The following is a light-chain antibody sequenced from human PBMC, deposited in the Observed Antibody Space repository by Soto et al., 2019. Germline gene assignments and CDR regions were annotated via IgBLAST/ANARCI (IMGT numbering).Light chain of an antibody. CDR2: RTN. CDR1: SSSIGSNA. V-gene: IGLV1-44*01. J-gene: IGLJ3*02. Sequence: QSALTQPPSVSGTPGQRVTISCSGSSSSIGSNAVNWYQQVPETAPKLLISRTNQRPSGVSDRFSGSASGTSASLAISGLQSEDEADYYCAAWYDSLKGPVFGGGTKLTVL. CDR3: AAWYDSLKGPV.